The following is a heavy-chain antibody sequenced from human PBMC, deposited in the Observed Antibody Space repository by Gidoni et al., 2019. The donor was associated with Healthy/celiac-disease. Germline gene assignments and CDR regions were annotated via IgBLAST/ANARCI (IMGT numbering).Heavy chain of an antibody. V-gene: IGHV1-69*06. CDR1: GGTFSRYA. Sequence: QVQLVQSGAEVKKPGSSVKVSCKASGGTFSRYAISWVRQAPGQGLEWMGGIIPIFGTANYAQKFQGRVTITADKSTSTAYMELSSLRSEDTAVYYCARDPSYYDSSGYWGTDFDYWGQGTLVTVSS. CDR3: ARDPSYYDSSGYWGTDFDY. D-gene: IGHD3-22*01. J-gene: IGHJ4*02. CDR2: IIPIFGTA.